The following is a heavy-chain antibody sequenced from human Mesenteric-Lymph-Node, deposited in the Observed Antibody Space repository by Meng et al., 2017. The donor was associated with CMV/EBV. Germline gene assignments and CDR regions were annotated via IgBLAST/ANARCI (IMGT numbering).Heavy chain of an antibody. CDR3: ARVKSSNKWLVGFYYGMDV. CDR1: AYTSTGSY. J-gene: IGHJ6*02. D-gene: IGHD6-19*01. CDR2: INPNGGGT. Sequence: ASPKVSCNASAYTSTGSYIHCLRHAPGQALEWVGWINPNGGGTNYAQKFQGRVTMTRDTSISTAYMELSSLRSEDTAVYYCARVKSSNKWLVGFYYGMDVWGQGTTVTVSS. V-gene: IGHV1-2*02.